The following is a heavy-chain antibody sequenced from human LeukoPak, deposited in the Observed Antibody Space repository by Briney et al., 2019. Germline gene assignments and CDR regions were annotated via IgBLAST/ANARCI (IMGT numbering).Heavy chain of an antibody. Sequence: RSSETLSLTCRVSGASINSGSNYWGWIRQPPGKTLEWIGSIYSSGSTYYNPSLKSRVIIMIDTPENHFSLTLSSVTAADTAVYYCARSDGYGLVGIWGQGTMVTVSS. CDR3: ARSDGYGLVGI. CDR2: IYSSGST. D-gene: IGHD3-10*01. J-gene: IGHJ3*02. V-gene: IGHV4-39*07. CDR1: GASINSGSNY.